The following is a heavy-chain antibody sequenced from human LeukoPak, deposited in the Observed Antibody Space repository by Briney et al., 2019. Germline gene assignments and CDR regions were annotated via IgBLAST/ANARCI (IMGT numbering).Heavy chain of an antibody. CDR2: ISGSGGGT. CDR3: AKDSGVVVTAIPNY. CDR1: GFTFNSYA. D-gene: IGHD2-21*02. V-gene: IGHV3-23*01. J-gene: IGHJ4*02. Sequence: GGSLRLSCAASGFTFNSYAMSWVRQAPEKGLEWVATISGSGGGTYYADSVKGRFTISRDDSKNTLYLQMNSLRAEDMAVYYCAKDSGVVVTAIPNYWGKGVVDPVSS.